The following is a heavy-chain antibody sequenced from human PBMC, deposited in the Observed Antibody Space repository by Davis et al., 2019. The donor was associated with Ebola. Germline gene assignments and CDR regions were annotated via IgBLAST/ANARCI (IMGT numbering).Heavy chain of an antibody. CDR2: TRIEGNNYAT. Sequence: GESLKISCAASGFTFSGSAMHWLRQASGKGLEWVGRTRIEGNNYATAYPASAEGRFTISRDDSKNTAYLQMNSLQTEDTAVYFCARVDYGDYVHYFDFWGQGALVTVAS. CDR1: GFTFSGSA. D-gene: IGHD4-17*01. J-gene: IGHJ4*02. V-gene: IGHV3-73*01. CDR3: ARVDYGDYVHYFDF.